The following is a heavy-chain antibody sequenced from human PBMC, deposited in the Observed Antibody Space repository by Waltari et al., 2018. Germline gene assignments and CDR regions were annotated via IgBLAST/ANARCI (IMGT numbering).Heavy chain of an antibody. V-gene: IGHV4-34*01. CDR1: GGSFSGFY. D-gene: IGHD4-17*01. CDR3: AREGHDYGDYDAFDI. CDR2: INHSGST. Sequence: QVQLQQWGAGLLKPSETLSLTCAVYGGSFSGFYWIWIRPPPGKGLEWIGEINHSGSTNYNPSLKSRVTISVDTSKNQFSLKLSSVTAADTAVYYCAREGHDYGDYDAFDIWGQGTMVTVSS. J-gene: IGHJ3*02.